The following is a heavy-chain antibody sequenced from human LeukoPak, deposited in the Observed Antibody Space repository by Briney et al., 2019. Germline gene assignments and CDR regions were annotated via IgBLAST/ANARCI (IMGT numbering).Heavy chain of an antibody. Sequence: SETLSLTCTVSGDSINNYYWSWIRQPPGKGLEWIGYIYHSGSTNYNPSLKSRVTISVDTSKNQFSLNLSSVTAADTAVYYCARHDPRGEPARLGFFDYWGQGTLVTVSS. D-gene: IGHD6-6*01. CDR3: ARHDPRGEPARLGFFDY. CDR1: GDSINNYY. J-gene: IGHJ4*02. V-gene: IGHV4-59*08. CDR2: IYHSGST.